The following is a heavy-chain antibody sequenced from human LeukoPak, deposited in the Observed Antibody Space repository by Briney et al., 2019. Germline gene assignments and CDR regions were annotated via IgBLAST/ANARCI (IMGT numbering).Heavy chain of an antibody. D-gene: IGHD3-16*01. CDR2: MFYYGST. J-gene: IGHJ5*02. V-gene: IGHV4-39*07. Sequence: SESLSLTCTVSGDSISSSNYFWGWIRQPPGKGLEWIGSMFYYGSTYYNASLKSRVTISLDTSKKQFSLKLRSVTAADTAVYYCARGGITSLLNWFDPWGQGILVTVSS. CDR3: ARGGITSLLNWFDP. CDR1: GDSISSSNYF.